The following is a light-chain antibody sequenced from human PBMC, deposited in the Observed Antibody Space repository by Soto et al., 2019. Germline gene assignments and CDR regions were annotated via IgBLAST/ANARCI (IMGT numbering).Light chain of an antibody. CDR2: GAS. V-gene: IGKV3-20*01. Sequence: ETVLTQSPGTLYFSPGESATLSCRASQSVDNSHVAWYQQRRGLPPRLLIYGASNRATGIPDRFSGSGSGADFTLTISRLEPEDFAVYYCQPYNNWPLTFGGGTKVDIK. CDR3: QPYNNWPLT. J-gene: IGKJ4*01. CDR1: QSVDNSH.